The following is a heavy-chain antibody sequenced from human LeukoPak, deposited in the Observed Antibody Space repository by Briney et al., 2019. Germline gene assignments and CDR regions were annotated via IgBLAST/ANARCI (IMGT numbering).Heavy chain of an antibody. Sequence: ASVKVSCKASVYTFTGYYMHWVRQAPGQGLEWMGWINPNSGGTNYAQKFQGRVTMTRDTSISTAYMELSRLRSDDTAVYYCAREGIAAAGIQHWGQGTLVTVPS. V-gene: IGHV1-2*02. CDR2: INPNSGGT. D-gene: IGHD6-13*01. CDR3: AREGIAAAGIQH. CDR1: VYTFTGYY. J-gene: IGHJ1*01.